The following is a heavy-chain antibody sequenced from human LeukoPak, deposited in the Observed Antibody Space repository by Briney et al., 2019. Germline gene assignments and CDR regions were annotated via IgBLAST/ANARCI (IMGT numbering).Heavy chain of an antibody. Sequence: PGGTLRLSCAASGFTFSSYGMSWVRRAPGKGLEWVSTISGSGASTYYADSVKGRFTISRDNSKNTLYLQMNSLRVEDTAVYYCAKDGESGSLFDYWGQGTLVTVSS. J-gene: IGHJ4*02. CDR3: AKDGESGSLFDY. V-gene: IGHV3-23*01. D-gene: IGHD1-26*01. CDR1: GFTFSSYG. CDR2: ISGSGAST.